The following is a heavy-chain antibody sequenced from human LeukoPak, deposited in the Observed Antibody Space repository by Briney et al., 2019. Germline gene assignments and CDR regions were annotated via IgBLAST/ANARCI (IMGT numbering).Heavy chain of an antibody. CDR3: ARSADFGGIINWLDP. V-gene: IGHV4-59*01. CDR2: TLYSGST. Sequence: SETLSLTCTVSGGSISYYYWDWIRQPPGKGLGWIGHTLYSGSTNYNPSLKSRVTISVGTSKNQFSLRLSSVTAADTAVYYCARSADFGGIINWLDPWGPGTLVTVSS. CDR1: GGSISYYY. D-gene: IGHD3-3*01. J-gene: IGHJ5*02.